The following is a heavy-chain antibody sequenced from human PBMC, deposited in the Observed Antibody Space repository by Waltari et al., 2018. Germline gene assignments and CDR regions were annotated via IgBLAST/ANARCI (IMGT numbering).Heavy chain of an antibody. CDR3: ARVHYGDYVGPYWYFDL. CDR2: IIPICGTA. Sequence: QVQLVQSGAEVKKPGSSVKVSCKASGGTFSSYAISWVRQAPGQGLEWMGGIIPICGTANYAQKFQGRVTITADESTSTAYMELSSLRSEDTAVYYCARVHYGDYVGPYWYFDLWGRGTLVTVSS. J-gene: IGHJ2*01. CDR1: GGTFSSYA. V-gene: IGHV1-69*01. D-gene: IGHD4-17*01.